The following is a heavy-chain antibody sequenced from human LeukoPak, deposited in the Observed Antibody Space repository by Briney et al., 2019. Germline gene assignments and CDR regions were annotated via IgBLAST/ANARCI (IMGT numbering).Heavy chain of an antibody. D-gene: IGHD1-14*01. CDR2: IYYSGRT. J-gene: IGHJ2*01. CDR3: ARDGNPWNLDV. V-gene: IGHV4-59*01. Sequence: SKTLSLTCTVSGGSISPYYWTWIRQSPGKALEWIGYIYYSGRTSYNPSLKSRVPMSVDTSKNQFSLQLSSVTAADTAVYYCARDGNPWNLDVWGRGTLVTVSS. CDR1: GGSISPYY.